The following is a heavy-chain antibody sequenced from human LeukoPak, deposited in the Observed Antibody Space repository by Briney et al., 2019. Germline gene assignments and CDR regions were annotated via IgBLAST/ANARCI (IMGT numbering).Heavy chain of an antibody. Sequence: PSETLSLTCAVYGGSFSGYYWSWIRQPPGKGLEWIGEINHSGSTNYNPSLKSRVTISVDTSKNQFSLKLSSVTAADTAVYYCARRRNRIQLWYYFDYWGQGTLVTVSS. CDR2: INHSGST. CDR3: ARRRNRIQLWYYFDY. V-gene: IGHV4-34*01. J-gene: IGHJ4*02. CDR1: GGSFSGYY. D-gene: IGHD5-18*01.